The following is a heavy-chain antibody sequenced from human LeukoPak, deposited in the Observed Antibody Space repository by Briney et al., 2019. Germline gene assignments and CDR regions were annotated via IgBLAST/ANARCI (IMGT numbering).Heavy chain of an antibody. D-gene: IGHD3-9*01. J-gene: IGHJ4*02. CDR3: AKDHSLTGYYPLDY. CDR2: IRYDGSNK. Sequence: PGGSLRLSCAASGFTFSSYGMHWVRQAPGKGLEWVAFIRYDGSNKYYADSVKGRFAISRDNSKNTLYLQMNSLRAEDTAVYYCAKDHSLTGYYPLDYWGQGTLVTVSS. V-gene: IGHV3-30*02. CDR1: GFTFSSYG.